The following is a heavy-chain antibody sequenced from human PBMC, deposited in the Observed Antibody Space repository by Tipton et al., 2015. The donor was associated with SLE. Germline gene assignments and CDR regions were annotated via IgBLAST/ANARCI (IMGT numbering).Heavy chain of an antibody. J-gene: IGHJ3*02. Sequence: TLSLTCTASGGSISSHYWSWIRQPPGKGLEWIGYIYYSGSTNYNPSLKSRVTISVDTSKNQFSLKLSSVTAADTVVYYCGGRALDYGDYQADAFDIWGQGTMVTVSS. CDR1: GGSISSHY. D-gene: IGHD4-17*01. V-gene: IGHV4-59*11. CDR2: IYYSGST. CDR3: GGRALDYGDYQADAFDI.